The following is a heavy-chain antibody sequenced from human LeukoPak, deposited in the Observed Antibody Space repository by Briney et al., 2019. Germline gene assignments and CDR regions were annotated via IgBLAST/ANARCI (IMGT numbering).Heavy chain of an antibody. CDR3: ARVRSGSDNDY. V-gene: IGHV3-7*01. CDR1: GFTFSSYW. J-gene: IGHJ4*02. Sequence: GGSLRLSCAASGFTFSSYWMSWVRQAPGKGLEWVANIKPDGSEKYYVDSVKGRFTISRDNARNSLYLQMNSLRAADTAVYYCARVRSGSDNDYWGQGTLVTVSS. CDR2: IKPDGSEK. D-gene: IGHD1-26*01.